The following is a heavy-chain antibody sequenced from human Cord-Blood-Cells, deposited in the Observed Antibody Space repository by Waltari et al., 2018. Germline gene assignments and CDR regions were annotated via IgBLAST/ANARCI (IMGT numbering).Heavy chain of an antibody. V-gene: IGHV3-30*18. D-gene: IGHD4-4*01. CDR3: AKAFWPNSNYWFDP. CDR1: GFTFSSYG. Sequence: QVQLVESGGGVVQPGRSLRLSCAASGFTFSSYGMHWVRQAPGKGLEWVAVISYDGSNKNYADSVKGRFTISRDNSKNTLYLQMNSLRAEDTAVYYCAKAFWPNSNYWFDPWGQGTLVTVSS. CDR2: ISYDGSNK. J-gene: IGHJ5*02.